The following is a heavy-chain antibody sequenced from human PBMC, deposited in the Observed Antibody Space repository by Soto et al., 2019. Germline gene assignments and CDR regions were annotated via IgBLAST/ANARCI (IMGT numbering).Heavy chain of an antibody. Sequence: QVQLQESGPGLVKPSETLSLTCTVSGGSISSHYWSWIRQPPGKGLEWIGYIYYSGSTNYNPSLKSRVTISVDPSKHQFSLKLSSVTAADTAVYYCASSGYSSGWLSGPFDYWGQGTLVTVSS. CDR3: ASSGYSSGWLSGPFDY. V-gene: IGHV4-59*08. J-gene: IGHJ4*02. CDR2: IYYSGST. D-gene: IGHD6-19*01. CDR1: GGSISSHY.